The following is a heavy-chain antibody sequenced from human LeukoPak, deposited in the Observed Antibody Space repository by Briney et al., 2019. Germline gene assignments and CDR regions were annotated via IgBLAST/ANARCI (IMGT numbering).Heavy chain of an antibody. J-gene: IGHJ4*02. CDR1: GFTFSSYG. CDR3: ARAFPLPH. D-gene: IGHD1-14*01. Sequence: PGRSLRLSCAASGFTFSSYGMHWVRQAPGKGLEWVALIWYDGSSKHYADSVRGRFTISRDNSKNTLYLQMNSRRAEGTSVYYCARAFPLPHWAQGTLVSVSS. V-gene: IGHV3-33*01. CDR2: IWYDGSSK.